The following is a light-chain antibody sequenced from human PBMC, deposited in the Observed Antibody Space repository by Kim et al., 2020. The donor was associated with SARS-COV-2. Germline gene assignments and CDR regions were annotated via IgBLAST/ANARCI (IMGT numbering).Light chain of an antibody. CDR1: QFISSY. Sequence: EIVLTQSPATLSLSPGERATLSCRASQFISSYLAWYQQRPGQAPRLLIFDTSHRATGIPARFSGSGSGTVFTLTISSLEPEDSAVYYCQQRDNWTFGQGTKVDIK. V-gene: IGKV3-11*01. CDR2: DTS. CDR3: QQRDNWT. J-gene: IGKJ1*01.